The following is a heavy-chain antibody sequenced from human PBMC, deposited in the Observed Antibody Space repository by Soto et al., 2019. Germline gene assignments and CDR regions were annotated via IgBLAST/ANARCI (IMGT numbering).Heavy chain of an antibody. CDR3: AKAGGAAGTVDYFDY. J-gene: IGHJ4*02. D-gene: IGHD6-13*01. V-gene: IGHV3-23*01. CDR2: ISGSVGST. CDR1: GFTFSNYA. Sequence: GGSLRLSCAASGFTFSNYAINWVRQSPGKGLEWVSVISGSVGSTYYADSVKGRFTITRDNSKNTLYLQMNSLRAEDTAVYYCAKAGGAAGTVDYFDYWGQGALVTVSS.